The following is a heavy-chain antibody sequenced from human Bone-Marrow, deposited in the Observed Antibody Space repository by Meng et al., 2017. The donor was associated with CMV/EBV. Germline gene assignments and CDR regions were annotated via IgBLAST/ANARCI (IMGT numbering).Heavy chain of an antibody. V-gene: IGHV1-69*02. CDR2: IIPILGIA. J-gene: IGHJ4*02. Sequence: SVKVSCKASGGTFSSYTISWVRQAPGQGLEWMGRIIPILGIANYAQKFQGRVTITADKSTSTAYMELSSLRSEDTAVYYCAAGLSSGYYNPVWGQGMLVTVSS. CDR1: GGTFSSYT. D-gene: IGHD3-3*01. CDR3: AAGLSSGYYNPV.